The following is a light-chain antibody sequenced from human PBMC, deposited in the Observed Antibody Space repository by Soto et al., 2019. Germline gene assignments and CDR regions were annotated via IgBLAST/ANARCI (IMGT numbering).Light chain of an antibody. CDR3: QHCQPYGDSQPIT. CDR1: QSVSYY. CDR2: DAS. J-gene: IGKJ4*01. V-gene: IGKV3-20*01. Sequence: EIVLTQSPGTLSLSPGERATLSCRASQSVSYYLAWYQQKPGQAPRLLIYDASSRATGVPDWFSGSGSGTDFTLTISRLETEDFAVYYCQHCQPYGDSQPITFGGGTKVEIK.